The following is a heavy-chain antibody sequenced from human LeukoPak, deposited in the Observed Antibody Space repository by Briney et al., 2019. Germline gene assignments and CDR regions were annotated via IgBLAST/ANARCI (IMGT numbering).Heavy chain of an antibody. Sequence: GASVKVSCKASGYTFTDYFIHWVRQAPGQGLEWMGWINPNIGDASYAQKFQDRVTMTRDRSINTAYMELSRLTSDDTAVYYCARMALDGGDSIGFDSWGQATLVTVSS. D-gene: IGHD2-21*02. CDR3: ARMALDGGDSIGFDS. V-gene: IGHV1-2*02. J-gene: IGHJ5*01. CDR2: INPNIGDA. CDR1: GYTFTDYF.